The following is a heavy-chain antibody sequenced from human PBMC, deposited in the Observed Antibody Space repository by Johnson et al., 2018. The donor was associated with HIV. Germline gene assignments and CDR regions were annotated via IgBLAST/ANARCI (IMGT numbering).Heavy chain of an antibody. Sequence: QVLLVESGGGLVKPGGSLRLSCTASGFTFSDYYMSWIRQAPGKGLEWVSYISGSTIMINYANSVKGRFTISRDNARKSLYLKMNSLRPDDTAVYYCARDGRDLVTRGGFDIWGPGTVVTISS. CDR2: ISGSTIMI. V-gene: IGHV3-11*04. CDR3: ARDGRDLVTRGGFDI. J-gene: IGHJ3*02. CDR1: GFTFSDYY. D-gene: IGHD5-18*01.